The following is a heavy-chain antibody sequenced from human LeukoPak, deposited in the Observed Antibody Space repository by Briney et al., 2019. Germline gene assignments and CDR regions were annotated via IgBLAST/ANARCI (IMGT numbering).Heavy chain of an antibody. V-gene: IGHV7-4-1*02. D-gene: IGHD3-9*01. CDR3: ARVRNDFLTGYYMGDH. CDR2: INTDTGNP. CDR1: GYTFTNFA. Sequence: GASVKVSCKASGYTFTNFAMTWVRQAPGQGLEWMGWINTDTGNPTYAQGFTGRFVFSLDTSVSTAYLQISSLKAEDTAVYYCARVRNDFLTGYYMGDHWGQGTLVTVSP. J-gene: IGHJ4*02.